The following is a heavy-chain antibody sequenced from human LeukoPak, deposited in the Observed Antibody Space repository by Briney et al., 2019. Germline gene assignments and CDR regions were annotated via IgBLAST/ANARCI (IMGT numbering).Heavy chain of an antibody. D-gene: IGHD3-10*01. CDR1: GYTFRNYG. CDR2: ISGDSYDT. J-gene: IGHJ4*02. CDR3: ARNRTGTFDF. Sequence: ASVKVSCKASGYTFRNYGINWVRQAPGQGLEWMGWISGDSYDTKYEQKLQGRVTMTTDTSTNTAYMELRSLRSDDTAMYYWARNRTGTFDFWGQGTLVTVSS. V-gene: IGHV1-18*01.